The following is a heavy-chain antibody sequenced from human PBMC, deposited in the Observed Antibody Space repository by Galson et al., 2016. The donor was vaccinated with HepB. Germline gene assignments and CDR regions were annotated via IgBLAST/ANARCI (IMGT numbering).Heavy chain of an antibody. CDR3: VTGKHCTSSDLRSLGDY. Sequence: SVKVSCKAYEYSFTSYDINWVRQATGQGLEWMGWMNPNSGNTGYAQKFQGRITMTRDASISTAYMDLSSLTSEDTAIYYCVTGKHCTSSDLRSLGDYWGQGTLVTVSS. J-gene: IGHJ4*02. CDR1: EYSFTSYD. CDR2: MNPNSGNT. V-gene: IGHV1-8*01. D-gene: IGHD6-6*01.